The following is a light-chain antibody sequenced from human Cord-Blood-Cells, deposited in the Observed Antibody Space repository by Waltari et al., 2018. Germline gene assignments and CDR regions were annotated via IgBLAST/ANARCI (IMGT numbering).Light chain of an antibody. CDR3: SSYTSSSTWV. CDR1: SSDVGGYNH. Sequence: HSALTQPASASGSPGQSITISCTGTSSDVGGYNHVSWYQQHPGKAPKLMIDDVSKRPSGVSNRFSGSKSGNTASLTISGLQAEDEADYYCSSYTSSSTWVFGGGTKLTVL. V-gene: IGLV2-14*01. J-gene: IGLJ3*02. CDR2: DVS.